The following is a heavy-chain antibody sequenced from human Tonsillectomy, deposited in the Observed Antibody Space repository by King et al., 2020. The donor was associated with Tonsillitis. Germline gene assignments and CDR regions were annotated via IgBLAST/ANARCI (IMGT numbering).Heavy chain of an antibody. CDR1: GFTFSSYA. Sequence: VQLVESGGGVVQPGRSLRLSCAASGFTFSSYAMHWVRQAPGKGPEWVAVISYDGSNKYYANSVKGRFTISRDNSKNTLFLQMNSLRAEDTAVYYCVGWLDSDFGMDVWGQGTTVTVSS. J-gene: IGHJ6*02. CDR2: ISYDGSNK. D-gene: IGHD3-9*01. CDR3: VGWLDSDFGMDV. V-gene: IGHV3-30-3*01.